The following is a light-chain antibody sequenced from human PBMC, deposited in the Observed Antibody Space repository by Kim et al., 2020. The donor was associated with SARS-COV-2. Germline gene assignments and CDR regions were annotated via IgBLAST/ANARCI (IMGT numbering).Light chain of an antibody. CDR3: TAYTTTTWV. V-gene: IGLV2-14*01. CDR2: DVS. J-gene: IGLJ3*02. Sequence: QSALTQPASVSGSPGQSITISCTGTSSDVGGYNYVSWYQQHPGKAPKLMIYDVSKRPSEVSNRFSGSKSANTASLTISGLQAEDEADYYCTAYTTTTWVFGGGTKVTVL. CDR1: SSDVGGYNY.